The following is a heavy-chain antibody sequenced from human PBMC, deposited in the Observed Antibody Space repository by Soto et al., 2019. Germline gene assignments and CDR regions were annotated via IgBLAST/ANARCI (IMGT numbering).Heavy chain of an antibody. CDR3: ARGSPLPHDYGDYGWFDP. D-gene: IGHD4-17*01. CDR2: IYHSGST. CDR1: SGSISSSNW. J-gene: IGHJ5*02. Sequence: QVQLQESGPGLVKPSGTLSLTCAVSSGSISSSNWWSWVRQPPGKGLEWIGEIYHSGSTNYNPSLKSRVTISVDKSKNQFSLKLSSVTAADTAVYYCARGSPLPHDYGDYGWFDPWGQGTLVTVSS. V-gene: IGHV4-4*02.